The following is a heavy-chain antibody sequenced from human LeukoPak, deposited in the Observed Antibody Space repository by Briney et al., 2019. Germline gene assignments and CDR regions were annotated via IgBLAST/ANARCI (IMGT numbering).Heavy chain of an antibody. CDR1: GGSVSSGSYY. J-gene: IGHJ6*02. D-gene: IGHD3-3*01. CDR3: ARVPRITIFGVGHGGMDV. Sequence: PSETLSLTCTVSGGSVSSGSYYWSWIRQPPGKGLECIGYIHYSGSTNYNPSLKSRVTISVDTSKNQFSLKLSSVTAADTAVYYCARVPRITIFGVGHGGMDVWGQGTTVTVSS. V-gene: IGHV4-61*01. CDR2: IHYSGST.